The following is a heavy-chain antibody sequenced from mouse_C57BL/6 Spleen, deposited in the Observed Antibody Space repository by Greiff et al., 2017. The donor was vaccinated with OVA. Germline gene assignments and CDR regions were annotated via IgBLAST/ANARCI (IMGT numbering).Heavy chain of an antibody. J-gene: IGHJ2*01. CDR2: IDPSDSET. CDR1: GYTFTSYW. Sequence: QVQLQQPGAELVRPGSSVKLSCKASGYTFTSYWMHWVKQRPIQGLEWIGNIDPSDSETHYNQKFKDKATLTVDKSSSTAYMQLSSLTSEDSAVYYCARLGYYGSSYFDYWGQGTTLTVSS. CDR3: ARLGYYGSSYFDY. V-gene: IGHV1-52*01. D-gene: IGHD1-1*01.